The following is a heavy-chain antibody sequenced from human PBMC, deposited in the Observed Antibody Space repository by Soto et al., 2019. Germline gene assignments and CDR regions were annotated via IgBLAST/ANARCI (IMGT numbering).Heavy chain of an antibody. J-gene: IGHJ3*02. D-gene: IGHD6-13*01. Sequence: PGGSMRLSCAASGFTFSSYWMHWVRQAPGKGLVWVSRINSDGSSTSYADSVKGRFTISRDNAKNTLYLQMNSLRAEDTAVYYCARDQSKKQLGDDFEIWGQGTMVTVSS. CDR1: GFTFSSYW. CDR3: ARDQSKKQLGDDFEI. CDR2: INSDGSST. V-gene: IGHV3-74*01.